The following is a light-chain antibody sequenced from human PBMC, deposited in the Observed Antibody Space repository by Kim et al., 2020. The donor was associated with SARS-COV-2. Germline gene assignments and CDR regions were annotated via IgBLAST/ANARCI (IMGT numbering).Light chain of an antibody. CDR1: SSDVGSYGL. CDR3: CSYAGSSTYV. V-gene: IGLV2-23*02. Sequence: QSVLTQPASVSGSPGQSIAISCTGTSSDVGSYGLVSWYQHHPGKAPKLVIFEVSKRPSGVSSRFSGSNSGNTASLTISGLQAEDEADYYCCSYAGSSTYVFGTGTKVTVL. J-gene: IGLJ1*01. CDR2: EVS.